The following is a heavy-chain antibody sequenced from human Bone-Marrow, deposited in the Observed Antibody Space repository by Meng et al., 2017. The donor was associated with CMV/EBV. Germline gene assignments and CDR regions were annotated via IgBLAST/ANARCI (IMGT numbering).Heavy chain of an antibody. CDR1: GGSISSSSYY. D-gene: IGHD6-13*01. V-gene: IGHV4-61*01. Sequence: GSLRLSCTVSGGSISSSSYYWGWIRQPPGKGLEWIGYIYYSGSTNYNPSLKSRVTISVDTSKNQFSLKLSSVTAADTAGYYCARDRRIAAAVPYGMDVWGQGTTVTVSS. CDR2: IYYSGST. J-gene: IGHJ6*01. CDR3: ARDRRIAAAVPYGMDV.